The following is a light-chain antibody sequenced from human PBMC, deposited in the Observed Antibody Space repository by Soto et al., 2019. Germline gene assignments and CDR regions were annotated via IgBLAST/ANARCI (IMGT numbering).Light chain of an antibody. V-gene: IGKV3-20*01. CDR3: QQYDSSPIT. CDR1: QSVSSSY. J-gene: IGKJ5*01. Sequence: EVVLTQSPFTLSLSPGARATLSCRASQSVSSSYLAWYQQKPGQAPRLLIYGASSRATGIPDRFSGSGSGTQFTLTISSLQSEDFAVYYCQQYDSSPITFGQGTRLEIK. CDR2: GAS.